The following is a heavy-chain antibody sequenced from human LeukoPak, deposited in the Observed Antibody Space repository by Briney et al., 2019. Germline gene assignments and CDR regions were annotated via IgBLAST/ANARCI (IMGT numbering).Heavy chain of an antibody. CDR3: AKGDWKWELPGMFFDY. J-gene: IGHJ4*02. V-gene: IGHV1-8*03. D-gene: IGHD1-26*01. CDR2: MNPNSGNT. CDR1: GYTFTSYD. Sequence: ASVKVSCKASGYTFTSYDINWVRQATGQGLEWMGWMNPNSGNTGYAQKFQGRVTITRNTSISTAYMELSSLRPEDTAVYYCAKGDWKWELPGMFFDYWGQGTLVTVSS.